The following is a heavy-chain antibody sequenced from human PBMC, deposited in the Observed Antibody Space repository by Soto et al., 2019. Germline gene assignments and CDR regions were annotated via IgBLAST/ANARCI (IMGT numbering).Heavy chain of an antibody. CDR1: GGSISSGGYY. CDR3: ARGALRPYYYGMDV. J-gene: IGHJ6*02. D-gene: IGHD3-16*01. V-gene: IGHV4-31*03. CDR2: IYYSGST. Sequence: SETLSLTCTVSGGSISSGGYYWSWIRQHPGKGLEWIGYIYYSGSTYYNPPLKSRVTISVDTSKNQFSLKLSSVTAADTAVYYCARGALRPYYYGMDVWGQGTTVTVSS.